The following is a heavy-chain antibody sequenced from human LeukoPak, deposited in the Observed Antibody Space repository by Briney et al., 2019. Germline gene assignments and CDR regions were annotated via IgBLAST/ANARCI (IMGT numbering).Heavy chain of an antibody. V-gene: IGHV3-21*01. Sequence: PGGSLRLSCAASGFTFSSYSMNWVRQAPGKGLEWVSSISTSSSYIYYADSVGGRFTISRDNAKNSLYLQMNSLRAEDTAVYYCARDRNSGYSGYAFDCWGQGTLVTVSS. CDR3: ARDRNSGYSGYAFDC. D-gene: IGHD5-12*01. CDR2: ISTSSSYI. CDR1: GFTFSSYS. J-gene: IGHJ4*02.